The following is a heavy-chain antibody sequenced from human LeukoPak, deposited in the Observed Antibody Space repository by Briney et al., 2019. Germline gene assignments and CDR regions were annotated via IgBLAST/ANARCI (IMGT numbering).Heavy chain of an antibody. Sequence: PGRSLRLSCAASGFTFTTYGMHWVRQAPGKGLEWVAVISYDGSNKYYADSVKGRFTISRDNSKNTLYLQMSSLRAEDTAVYYCARDLDYYDSSGYLTYWGQGTLVTVSS. CDR2: ISYDGSNK. V-gene: IGHV3-30*19. CDR1: GFTFTTYG. CDR3: ARDLDYYDSSGYLTY. D-gene: IGHD3-22*01. J-gene: IGHJ4*02.